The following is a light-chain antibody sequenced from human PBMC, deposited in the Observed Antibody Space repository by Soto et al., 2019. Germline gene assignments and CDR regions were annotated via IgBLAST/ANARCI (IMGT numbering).Light chain of an antibody. V-gene: IGLV1-40*01. Sequence: QSVLTQPPSVSGAPGQRVTISCTGSSSNIGAGYDVHWYQQLPGTAPKLLIYGNSTRPSGVPDRFSGSKSGTSASLAITGLQAEDEADYYCQAYDSSLSGWVFGGGTKVTVL. CDR2: GNS. J-gene: IGLJ3*02. CDR3: QAYDSSLSGWV. CDR1: SSNIGAGYD.